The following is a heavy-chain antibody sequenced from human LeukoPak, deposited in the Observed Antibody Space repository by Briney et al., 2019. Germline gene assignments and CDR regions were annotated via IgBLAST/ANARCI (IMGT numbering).Heavy chain of an antibody. D-gene: IGHD3-16*01. J-gene: IGHJ2*01. CDR3: AKEPPGGWSIDL. CDR1: GFTVSTFA. Sequence: GGSLRPSCAASGFTVSTFAWHWVRQPPGKGLEWVAFMGTDETDIHYADSVKGRFIISRDNSRNTLSLDMSSLRAEDTAVYYCAKEPPGGWSIDLCGRGTLVSVSS. V-gene: IGHV3-30*02. CDR2: MGTDETDI.